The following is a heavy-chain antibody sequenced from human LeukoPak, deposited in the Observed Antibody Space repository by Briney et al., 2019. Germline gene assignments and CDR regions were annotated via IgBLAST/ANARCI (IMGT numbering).Heavy chain of an antibody. J-gene: IGHJ6*02. CDR1: GGTFSSYA. Sequence: SVKVSCKASGGTFSSYAISWVRQAPGQGLEWMGGIIPIFGTANYAQKFQGRVTITADESTSTAYMELSSLRSEDTAVYYRARKSKEPAEGFLYYYGMDVWGQGTTVTVSS. D-gene: IGHD1-14*01. CDR3: ARKSKEPAEGFLYYYGMDV. V-gene: IGHV1-69*13. CDR2: IIPIFGTA.